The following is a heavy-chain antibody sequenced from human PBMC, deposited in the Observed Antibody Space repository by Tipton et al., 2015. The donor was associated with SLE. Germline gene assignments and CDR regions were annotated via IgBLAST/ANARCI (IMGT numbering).Heavy chain of an antibody. J-gene: IGHJ5*02. CDR3: ARHDTNYGRNWFDT. D-gene: IGHD2-8*01. CDR2: ITNNGNT. CDR1: GGSISGTNYY. V-gene: IGHV4-39*01. Sequence: GLVKPSETLSLTCSVSGGSISGTNYYWDWIRQPQGKGPEWIGRITNNGNTYYIPSLQSRVTMSVDTSKNHFSLKLSSVTAADTAVYYCARHDTNYGRNWFDTWGQGTLVTVSS.